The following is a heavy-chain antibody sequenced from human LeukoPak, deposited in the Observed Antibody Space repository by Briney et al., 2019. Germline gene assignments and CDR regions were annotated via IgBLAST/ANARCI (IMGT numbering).Heavy chain of an antibody. D-gene: IGHD2-2*01. J-gene: IGHJ6*02. Sequence: QSGGSLRLSCAASGFTFDDYTMLWVRQAPGKGLEWVSLISWDGGSTYYADSVKGRFTISRDNSKNSLYLQMNSLRTEDTALYYCAKDMGCSSTSCYHYYYGMDVWGQGTTVTVSS. CDR1: GFTFDDYT. V-gene: IGHV3-43*01. CDR3: AKDMGCSSTSCYHYYYGMDV. CDR2: ISWDGGST.